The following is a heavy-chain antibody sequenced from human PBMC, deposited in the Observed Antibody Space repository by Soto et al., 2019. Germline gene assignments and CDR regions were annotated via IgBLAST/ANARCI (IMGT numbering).Heavy chain of an antibody. J-gene: IGHJ3*01. D-gene: IGHD4-17*01. CDR3: ARPYGGKIGDAPDL. V-gene: IGHV3-23*01. Sequence: GGSLRLSCVGSGFTFSSYAMSWVRQVPGKGLAWVSSISDAAGSAYYVDSVKGRFTISRDNYKKTLYLQMNSLRAEDSAVYYCARPYGGKIGDAPDLWGPGTMVTVSS. CDR2: ISDAAGSA. CDR1: GFTFSSYA.